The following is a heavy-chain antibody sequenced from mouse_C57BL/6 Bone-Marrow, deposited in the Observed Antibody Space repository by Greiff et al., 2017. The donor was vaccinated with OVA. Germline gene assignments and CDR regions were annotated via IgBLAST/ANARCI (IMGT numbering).Heavy chain of an antibody. CDR3: ASGGYYSVFAY. J-gene: IGHJ3*01. Sequence: VQLQQSGAELVKPGASVKISCKASGYAFSSYWMNWVKQRPGKGLEWIGQIYPGDGDTNYNGKFKGKATLTADKASSTAYMQRSSLTSEDSAVYCCASGGYYSVFAYWGQGTLVTVSA. V-gene: IGHV1-80*01. D-gene: IGHD3-1*01. CDR2: IYPGDGDT. CDR1: GYAFSSYW.